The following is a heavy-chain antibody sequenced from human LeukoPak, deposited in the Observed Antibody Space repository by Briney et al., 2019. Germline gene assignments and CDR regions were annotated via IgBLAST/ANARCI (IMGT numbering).Heavy chain of an antibody. CDR1: GGSISSGSYY. Sequence: SETLSLTCTVSGGSISSGSYYWSWIRQPAGKGLEWIGRIYTSGSTNYNPSLKSRVTISVDTSKNQFFLKLNSVTAADTAVYYCARAPLGYSSSWDYWGQGALVTVSS. V-gene: IGHV4-61*02. CDR2: IYTSGST. D-gene: IGHD6-6*01. CDR3: ARAPLGYSSSWDY. J-gene: IGHJ4*02.